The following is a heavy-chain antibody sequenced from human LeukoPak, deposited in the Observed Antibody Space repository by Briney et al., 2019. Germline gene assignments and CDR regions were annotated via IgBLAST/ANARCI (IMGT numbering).Heavy chain of an antibody. D-gene: IGHD3-9*01. J-gene: IGHJ6*02. V-gene: IGHV3-48*03. CDR2: IRSSGSTL. CDR1: GFTFSSYE. Sequence: PGGSLRLSCAASGFTFSSYEMNWVRQAPGKGLEWVSDIRSSGSTLYYADSVKGRFTISRDNAQNPLYLQMNSLRAEDTAVYYCARDLQYYDILTGYPFYYYYYGMDVWGHGTTVTVSS. CDR3: ARDLQYYDILTGYPFYYYYYGMDV.